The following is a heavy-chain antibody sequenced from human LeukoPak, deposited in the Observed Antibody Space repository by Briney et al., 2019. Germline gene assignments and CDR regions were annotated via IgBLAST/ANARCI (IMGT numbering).Heavy chain of an antibody. CDR2: IYYSGST. CDR3: ARVPFYDSSGVF. D-gene: IGHD3-22*01. V-gene: IGHV4-30-4*01. Sequence: SETLSLTCTVSGAPISSGDIYWSWIRQPPGKGLEWIGYIYYSGSTYYNPSLKSRVTISSDTSKNQFSLTLSSVTAADTAVYYCARVPFYDSSGVFWGQGTLVTVSS. J-gene: IGHJ4*02. CDR1: GAPISSGDIY.